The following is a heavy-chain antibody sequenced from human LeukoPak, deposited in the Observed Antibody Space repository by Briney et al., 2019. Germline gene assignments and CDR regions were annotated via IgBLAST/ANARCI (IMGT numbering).Heavy chain of an antibody. V-gene: IGHV1-69*13. J-gene: IGHJ4*02. Sequence: VASVKVSCKASGGTFSSYAISWVRQAPGQGLEWMGGSIPIFGTANYAQKFQGRVTITADESTSTAYMELSSLRSEDTAVYYCARSIVPDCTNGVCYDYWGQGTLVTVSS. CDR2: SIPIFGTA. D-gene: IGHD2-8*01. CDR1: GGTFSSYA. CDR3: ARSIVPDCTNGVCYDY.